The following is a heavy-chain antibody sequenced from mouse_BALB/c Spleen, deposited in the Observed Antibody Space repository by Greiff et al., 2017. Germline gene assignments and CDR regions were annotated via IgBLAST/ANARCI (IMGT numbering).Heavy chain of an antibody. CDR1: GYTFTSYW. Sequence: QVQLQQSGAELAKPGASVKMSCTASGYTFTSYWMHWVKQRPGQGLEWIGYINPSTGYTEYNQKFKDKATLTADKSSSTAYMQLSSLTSEDSAVYYCARCLYDGYYRAMDDWGQGTSVTVSA. D-gene: IGHD2-3*01. J-gene: IGHJ4*01. CDR3: ARCLYDGYYRAMDD. V-gene: IGHV1-7*01. CDR2: INPSTGYT.